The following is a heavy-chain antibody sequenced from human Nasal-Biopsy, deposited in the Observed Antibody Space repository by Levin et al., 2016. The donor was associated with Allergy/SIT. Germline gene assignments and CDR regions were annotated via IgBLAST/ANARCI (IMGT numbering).Heavy chain of an antibody. D-gene: IGHD1-26*01. CDR3: TRAQFMGANPLGY. CDR2: ITGSSNSV. Sequence: GESLKISCAASGFTFSSYSMNWVRQAPGKGLEWVSSITGSSNSVYYADSVKGRFTISRDNAKNSLYLQMNSLRAEDTAVYYCTRAQFMGANPLGYWGPGTLVTVSS. CDR1: GFTFSSYS. J-gene: IGHJ4*02. V-gene: IGHV3-21*01.